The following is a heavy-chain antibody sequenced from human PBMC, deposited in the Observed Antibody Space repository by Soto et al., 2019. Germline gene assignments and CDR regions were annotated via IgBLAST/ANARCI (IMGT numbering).Heavy chain of an antibody. J-gene: IGHJ4*02. CDR3: ASWGYSSGWPFDY. CDR2: INSDGSST. Sequence: PGGSLRLSCAASRFTFSSYWMHWVRQAPGKGLVWVSRINSDGSSTSYADSVKGRFTISRDNAKNTLYLQMNSLRAEDTAVYYCASWGYSSGWPFDYWGPGTLVTVSS. V-gene: IGHV3-74*01. CDR1: RFTFSSYW. D-gene: IGHD6-19*01.